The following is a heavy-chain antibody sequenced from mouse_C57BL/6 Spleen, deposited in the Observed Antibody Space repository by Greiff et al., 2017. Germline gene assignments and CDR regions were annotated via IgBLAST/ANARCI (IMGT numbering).Heavy chain of an antibody. CDR3: TTIYGCIWFAY. CDR1: GFTFKDYY. V-gene: IGHV14-4*01. D-gene: IGHD1-2*01. CDR2: IDPENGDT. J-gene: IGHJ3*01. Sequence: EVQLQQSGAELVRPGASVKLSCTASGFTFKDYYMHWVKQRPEQGLEWIGWIDPENGDTAYASKFQGKATITADTTSNTAYLQLSTLTSEDTAVYYCTTIYGCIWFAYWGQGTLVTVSA.